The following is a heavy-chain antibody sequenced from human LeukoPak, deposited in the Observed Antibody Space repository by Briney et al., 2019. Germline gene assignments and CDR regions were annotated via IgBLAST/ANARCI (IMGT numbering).Heavy chain of an antibody. CDR3: VRDLRYDSSGYFQH. D-gene: IGHD3-22*01. Sequence: PGGSLRLSCAASGFTFSSYWMSWVRQAPGKGLEWVANIKQDGSEKYYVDSVKGRFTISRDNAKNSLYLQMNSLRAEDTAVYYCVRDLRYDSSGYFQHWGQGTLVTVSS. CDR2: IKQDGSEK. J-gene: IGHJ1*01. CDR1: GFTFSSYW. V-gene: IGHV3-7*01.